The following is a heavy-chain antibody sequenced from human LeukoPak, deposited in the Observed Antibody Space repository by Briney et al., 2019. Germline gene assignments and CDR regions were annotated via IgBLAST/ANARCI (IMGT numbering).Heavy chain of an antibody. V-gene: IGHV3-9*01. D-gene: IGHD1-26*01. CDR2: ISWNSHNI. J-gene: IGHJ3*01. CDR1: GFTFDDYA. CDR3: AKDREWELLGGDAFDV. Sequence: GGSLRLSCAASGFTFDDYAMHWVRQAPGKGLEWVAGISWNSHNINYAHSVKGRFTISRDNAKYSLYLQMDSLRPEDTALYYCAKDREWELLGGDAFDVWGLGTMVIVSS.